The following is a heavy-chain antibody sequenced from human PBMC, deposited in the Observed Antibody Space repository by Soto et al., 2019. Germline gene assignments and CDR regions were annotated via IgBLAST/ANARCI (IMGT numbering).Heavy chain of an antibody. Sequence: SETLSLTCTVSGGSISSSSYYWGWIRQPPGKGLELIGSMYYSGSTYYNPSLKSRVTISVDTSKNQFSLRLSSVTAADSAVYYCASPYCTSGSCYLPYWGRGTLVTVSS. J-gene: IGHJ4*02. CDR1: GGSISSSSYY. D-gene: IGHD2-15*01. V-gene: IGHV4-39*01. CDR3: ASPYCTSGSCYLPY. CDR2: MYYSGST.